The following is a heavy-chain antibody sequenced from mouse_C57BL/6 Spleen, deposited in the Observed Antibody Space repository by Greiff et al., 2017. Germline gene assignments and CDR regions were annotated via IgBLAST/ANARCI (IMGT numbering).Heavy chain of an antibody. CDR2: IYPGDGDT. J-gene: IGHJ4*01. V-gene: IGHV1-82*01. CDR1: GYAFSSSW. D-gene: IGHD2-2*01. Sequence: QVQLQQSGPELVKPGASVKISCKASGYAFSSSWMNWVKQRPGKGLEWIGRIYPGDGDTNYNGKFKGKATLTADKSSSTAYMQLSSLTSEDSAVYFCAREVWLRREYYYAMDYWGQGTSVTVSS. CDR3: AREVWLRREYYYAMDY.